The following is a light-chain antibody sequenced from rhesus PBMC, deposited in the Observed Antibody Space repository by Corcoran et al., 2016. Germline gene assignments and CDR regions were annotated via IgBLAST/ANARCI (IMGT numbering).Light chain of an antibody. V-gene: IGKV1-32*02. CDR1: QGISSY. Sequence: DIQMSQSPSSLSASAGDRVTIPCRASQGISSYLHWFQQKPGKAPKLLIYYGKSLASGVPSSFSGSGSGTDFTLTISSLQPEDFATYYCQQGRSNPYSFGQGTKVEIK. J-gene: IGKJ2*01. CDR3: QQGRSNPYS. CDR2: YGK.